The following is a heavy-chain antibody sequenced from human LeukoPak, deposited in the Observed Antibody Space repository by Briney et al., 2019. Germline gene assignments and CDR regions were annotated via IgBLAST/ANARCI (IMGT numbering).Heavy chain of an antibody. CDR1: GGSFSGHY. D-gene: IGHD6-13*01. CDR2: IYHGGST. CDR3: AGGYSNSPIY. J-gene: IGHJ4*02. V-gene: IGHV4-34*01. Sequence: PSETLSLTCAISGGSFSGHYWSWIRQPPGMGLEYIGQIYHGGSTFHNPSLTSRMTISLDTSKNQFSLNLSSVTAADTAVYYCAGGYSNSPIYWGQGTLVTVSS.